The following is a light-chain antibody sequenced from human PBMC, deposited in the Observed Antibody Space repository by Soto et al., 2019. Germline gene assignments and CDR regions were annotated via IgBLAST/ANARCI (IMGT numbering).Light chain of an antibody. J-gene: IGKJ2*01. V-gene: IGKV1-39*01. CDR1: QGISTY. CDR3: QQSYSTPHT. Sequence: DIQMTQSPSSLSASVGDRVTITCRASQGISTYLNWYQQKPGKAPKLLISGASSLQSGVPSRFSGSGSGTDFTLTISSLQPEDFATYFCQQSYSTPHTFGQGTKLEIK. CDR2: GAS.